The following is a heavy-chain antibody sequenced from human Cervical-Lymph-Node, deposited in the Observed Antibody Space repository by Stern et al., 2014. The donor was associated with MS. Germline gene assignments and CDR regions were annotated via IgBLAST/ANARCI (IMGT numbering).Heavy chain of an antibody. CDR3: ARHDGWLPHY. V-gene: IGHV4-39*01. CDR1: GGSISRSTYY. CDR2: IYYSGTT. J-gene: IGHJ4*02. D-gene: IGHD5-12*01. Sequence: QLQLQESGPGLVKPSETLSLTCSVSGGSISRSTYYWGWIRQPPGKGLEWIGSIYYSGTTYYNPSLKSRVTIDTSTNPLCLRITSVTAADTAVYYGARHDGWLPHYWSQGTLVTVSS.